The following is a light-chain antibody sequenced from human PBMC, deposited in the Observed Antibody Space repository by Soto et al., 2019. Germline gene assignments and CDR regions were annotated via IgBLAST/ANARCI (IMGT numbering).Light chain of an antibody. CDR1: SSDVGGYNY. CDR3: SSYTRSSTFYV. Sequence: QSVLTQPASVSGSPGQSITISCTGSSSDVGGYNYVSWYQHHPGKAPKLMIYEVGNRPSGVSNRFSGSKSGNTASLTISGLQAEDEADYYCSSYTRSSTFYVFGTGTKVTVL. V-gene: IGLV2-14*01. CDR2: EVG. J-gene: IGLJ1*01.